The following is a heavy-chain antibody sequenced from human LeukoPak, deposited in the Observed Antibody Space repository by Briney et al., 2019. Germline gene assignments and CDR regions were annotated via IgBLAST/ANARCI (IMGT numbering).Heavy chain of an antibody. Sequence: PGRSLRLSCAAPGFTFSSYGMHWVRQAPGKGLEWVAVIWYDGSNKYYADSVKGRFTISRDNSKNTLYLQMNSLRAEDTAVYYCARDKAGNDILTGHFDYWGQGTLVTVSS. CDR3: ARDKAGNDILTGHFDY. V-gene: IGHV3-33*01. CDR1: GFTFSSYG. J-gene: IGHJ4*02. CDR2: IWYDGSNK. D-gene: IGHD3-9*01.